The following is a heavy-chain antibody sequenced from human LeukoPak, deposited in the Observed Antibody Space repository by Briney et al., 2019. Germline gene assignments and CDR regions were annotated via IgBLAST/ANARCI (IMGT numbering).Heavy chain of an antibody. Sequence: GGSLRLSCAASGFTFSSYEMNWVRQAPGKGLEWVSYISSSGSTIYYADSVKGWFTISRDNSKNTVYLQMNRLKAEDTAVYYCAKDPLWLELENWFDPWGQGTLVTVSS. CDR1: GFTFSSYE. J-gene: IGHJ5*02. CDR2: ISSSGSTI. CDR3: AKDPLWLELENWFDP. D-gene: IGHD1-1*01. V-gene: IGHV3-48*03.